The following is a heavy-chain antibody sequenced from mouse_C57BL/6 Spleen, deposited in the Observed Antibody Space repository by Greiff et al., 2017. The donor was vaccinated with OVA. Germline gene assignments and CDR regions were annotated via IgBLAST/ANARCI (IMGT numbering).Heavy chain of an antibody. CDR3: AREGGNYVRFAY. D-gene: IGHD2-1*01. CDR1: GYTFTSYW. Sequence: QVQLQQPGAELVRPGSSVKLSCKASGYTFTSYWMDWVKQRPGQGLEWIGNIYPSDSETHYNQKFKDKATLTVDKSSSTAYMQLSSLTSEDSAVYYCAREGGNYVRFAYWGQGTLVTVSA. V-gene: IGHV1-61*01. J-gene: IGHJ3*01. CDR2: IYPSDSET.